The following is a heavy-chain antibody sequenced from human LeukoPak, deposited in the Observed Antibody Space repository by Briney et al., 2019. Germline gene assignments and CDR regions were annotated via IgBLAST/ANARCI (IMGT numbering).Heavy chain of an antibody. J-gene: IGHJ4*02. D-gene: IGHD5-18*01. CDR2: IYYSGNT. CDR3: ARQSTAMGTFDY. Sequence: SETLSLTCTVSGGSISSSSYYWGWIRQPPGKGLEWIGSIYYSGNTYYNPSPKSRGTISVDTSKNQFSLKLSSVTAADTAVYYCARQSTAMGTFDYWGQGTLAGVSS. V-gene: IGHV4-39*01. CDR1: GGSISSSSYY.